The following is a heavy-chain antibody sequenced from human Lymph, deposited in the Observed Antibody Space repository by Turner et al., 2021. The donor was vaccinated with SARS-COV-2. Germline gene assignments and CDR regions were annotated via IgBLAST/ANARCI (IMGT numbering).Heavy chain of an antibody. CDR1: GIIVSRNY. J-gene: IGHJ6*02. CDR2: IYSGGTT. V-gene: IGHV3-53*02. D-gene: IGHD6-13*01. Sequence: ELQPVETGGGLIQTGGSLRLACAASGIIVSRNYMNWVRQAPGKGLEWVSVIYSGGTTYYADSVKGRFTISRDNSKNTLYLQMNSLRVEDTAGYYCARDLGTYGMDVWGQGTTVTVSS. CDR3: ARDLGTYGMDV.